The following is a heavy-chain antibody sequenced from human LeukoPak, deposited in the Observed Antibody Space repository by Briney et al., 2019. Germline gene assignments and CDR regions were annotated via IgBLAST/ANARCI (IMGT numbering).Heavy chain of an antibody. D-gene: IGHD3-10*01. V-gene: IGHV4-34*01. CDR2: ISHRGST. Sequence: PSETLSLTCAVYGGSFTGYYWSWIRQPPGKGLDWIGEISHRGSTNYNPSLKSRVTMSVDTSKNQFSLKLSSVTAADTAVYYCARDSGTTGEVKFDPWGQGTLVTVSS. J-gene: IGHJ5*02. CDR1: GGSFTGYY. CDR3: ARDSGTTGEVKFDP.